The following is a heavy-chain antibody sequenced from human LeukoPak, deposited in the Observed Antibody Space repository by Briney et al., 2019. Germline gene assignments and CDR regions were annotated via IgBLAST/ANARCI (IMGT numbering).Heavy chain of an antibody. CDR1: GFTFSSYS. CDR2: SSSSSSTI. D-gene: IGHD2-2*01. Sequence: PGGSLRLSCAASGFTFSSYSMNWVRQAPGKGLEWVSYSSSSSSTIYYAESVKGRFTISRDNAKNSLYLQMNSLRDEDTAVYYCARDSVSTYQNWFDPWGQGTLVTVSS. V-gene: IGHV3-48*02. J-gene: IGHJ5*02. CDR3: ARDSVSTYQNWFDP.